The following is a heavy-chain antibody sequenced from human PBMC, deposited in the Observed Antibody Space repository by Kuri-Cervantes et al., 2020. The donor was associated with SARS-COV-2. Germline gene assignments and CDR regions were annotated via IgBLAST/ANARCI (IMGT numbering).Heavy chain of an antibody. CDR2: INPNSGGT. CDR3: ARDRATVTTLNGMDV. J-gene: IGHJ6*02. CDR1: GYTFTGYY. D-gene: IGHD4-11*01. Sequence: ASVKVSCKASGYTFTGYYMHWVRQAPGQGLEWMGWINPNSGGTNYAQKFQGWVTMTRDTSISTAYMELSRLRSDDTAVYYCARDRATVTTLNGMDVWGQGPTVTVSS. V-gene: IGHV1-2*04.